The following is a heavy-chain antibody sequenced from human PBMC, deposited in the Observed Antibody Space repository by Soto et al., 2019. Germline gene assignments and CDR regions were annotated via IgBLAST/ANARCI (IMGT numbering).Heavy chain of an antibody. D-gene: IGHD2-15*01. Sequence: QVQLVQSGAEVKKPGSSVKVSCKASGGTFSSYTISWVRQAPGQGLEWMGRIIPILGIANYAQKFQGRVTITADKSTSTAYMELSSLRSEDTAVYYCARRDLGYCSGCSCYSGFDYWGQGTLVTVSS. CDR1: GGTFSSYT. CDR2: IIPILGIA. V-gene: IGHV1-69*02. J-gene: IGHJ4*02. CDR3: ARRDLGYCSGCSCYSGFDY.